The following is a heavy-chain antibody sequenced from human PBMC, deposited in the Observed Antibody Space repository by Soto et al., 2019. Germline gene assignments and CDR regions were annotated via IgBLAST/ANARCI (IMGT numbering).Heavy chain of an antibody. D-gene: IGHD6-13*01. Sequence: QVQLVESGGGVVQPGRSLRLSCAASGFTFSSYGMHWVRQAPGKGLEWVAVIWYDGSNKYYADSVKGRFTISRDNSKNTMYLQMNSLRAEDTAVYYCARDARVISSWYGFDPWGQGTLVTVSS. J-gene: IGHJ5*02. CDR1: GFTFSSYG. CDR2: IWYDGSNK. CDR3: ARDARVISSWYGFDP. V-gene: IGHV3-33*01.